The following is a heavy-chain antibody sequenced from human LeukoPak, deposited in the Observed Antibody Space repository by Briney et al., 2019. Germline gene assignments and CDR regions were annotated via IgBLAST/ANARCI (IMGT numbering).Heavy chain of an antibody. J-gene: IGHJ3*02. D-gene: IGHD3-10*01. CDR1: GFTFSSYG. V-gene: IGHV3-33*01. Sequence: GGSLRLSCAASGFTFSSYGMHWVRQAPGKGLEWVAVIWNDGSNKYYADSVKGRFTISRDNSKNTLYLQMNSLRAEDTAVYYCARVRLWFGELGDAFDIWGQGTMVTVSS. CDR3: ARVRLWFGELGDAFDI. CDR2: IWNDGSNK.